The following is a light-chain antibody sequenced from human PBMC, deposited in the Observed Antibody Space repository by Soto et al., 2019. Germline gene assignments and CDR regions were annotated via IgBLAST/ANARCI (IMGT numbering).Light chain of an antibody. CDR2: AAS. V-gene: IGKV1-39*01. J-gene: IGKJ4*01. CDR1: QSISAY. CDR3: QESYSTP. Sequence: DMQMTQSPSSMSASVGDRVTITCRASQSISAYLNWYQQKPGKAPKLLIYAASSLQSGVPSRFSGSGSGTDFTLTISSLQPEDFATYYCQESYSTPFGGGTKVDIK.